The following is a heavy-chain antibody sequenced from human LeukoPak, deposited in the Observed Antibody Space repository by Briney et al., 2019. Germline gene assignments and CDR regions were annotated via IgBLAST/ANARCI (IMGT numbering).Heavy chain of an antibody. Sequence: ASVKVSCKASGYTFTSYYMHWVRQAPGQGLEWMGIINPSGGSTSYAQKFQGRVTMTRDTSTSTVYMELNSLRSEDTAVYYCARDSPIAVAGTDYYYYYGMDVWGQGTTVTVSS. CDR2: INPSGGST. V-gene: IGHV1-46*01. CDR3: ARDSPIAVAGTDYYYYYGMDV. D-gene: IGHD6-19*01. J-gene: IGHJ6*02. CDR1: GYTFTSYY.